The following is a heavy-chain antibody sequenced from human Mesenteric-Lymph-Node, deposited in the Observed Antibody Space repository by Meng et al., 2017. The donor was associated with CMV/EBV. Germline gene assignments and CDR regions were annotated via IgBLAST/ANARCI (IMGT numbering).Heavy chain of an antibody. Sequence: YTFTSCGMHWVRQAPGQRLEWMGWINAGNGNTKYSQKFQGRVTITSSTSSLSSSMALPFLLSAHPSFSSFSLFSSSGSCRYSNVFDYWGQGTLVTVSS. CDR3: SLFSSSGSCRYSNVFDY. V-gene: IGHV1-3*01. CDR1: YTFTSCG. D-gene: IGHD3-10*01. J-gene: IGHJ4*02. CDR2: INAGNGNT.